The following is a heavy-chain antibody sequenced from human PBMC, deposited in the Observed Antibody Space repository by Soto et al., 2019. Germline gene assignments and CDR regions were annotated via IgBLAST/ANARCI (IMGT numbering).Heavy chain of an antibody. V-gene: IGHV4-59*01. CDR2: IYYSGST. CDR3: ARGRDTLVDY. J-gene: IGHJ4*02. Sequence: QVQLQESGPGLVKPSETLSLTCTVSGGSISSYYWSWIRQPPGKGLEWIGYIYYSGSTNYDPSLKSRVTISVDTSKNQFSLKLSSVTAADTAVYYCARGRDTLVDYWGQGTLVTVSS. CDR1: GGSISSYY. D-gene: IGHD6-13*01.